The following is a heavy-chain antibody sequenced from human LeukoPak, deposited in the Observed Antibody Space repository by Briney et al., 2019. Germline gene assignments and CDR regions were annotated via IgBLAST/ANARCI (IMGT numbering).Heavy chain of an antibody. Sequence: WGTLRLSCAASGFTFSSYGMSWVRQAPGKGLEWVSAISGSGGSTYYADSVKGRFTISRDNSKNTLYLQMNSLRAEDTAVYYCAKSDGAVAADFDYWGRGTLVTVSS. CDR2: ISGSGGST. D-gene: IGHD6-19*01. V-gene: IGHV3-23*01. J-gene: IGHJ4*02. CDR3: AKSDGAVAADFDY. CDR1: GFTFSSYG.